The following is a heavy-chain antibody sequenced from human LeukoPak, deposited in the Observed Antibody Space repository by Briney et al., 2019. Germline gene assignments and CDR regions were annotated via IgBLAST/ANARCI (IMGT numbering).Heavy chain of an antibody. Sequence: SETLSLTCAVYGGSFSGYYWSWIRQPPGKGLEWIGEINHSGSTNYNPSLKSRVTMSVDTSKNQFSLKLSSVTAADTAVYYCARFSDYGDDWGQGTLVTVSS. V-gene: IGHV4-34*01. CDR2: INHSGST. CDR3: ARFSDYGDD. CDR1: GGSFSGYY. D-gene: IGHD1-26*01. J-gene: IGHJ4*02.